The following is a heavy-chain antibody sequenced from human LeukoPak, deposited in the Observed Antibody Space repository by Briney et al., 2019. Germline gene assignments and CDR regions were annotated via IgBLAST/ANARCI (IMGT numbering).Heavy chain of an antibody. V-gene: IGHV3-21*01. Sequence: GGSLRLSCAASGFTLSSYSMNWVRQAPGKGLEWVSSISSSSSYIYYADSVKGRFTISRDNAKNSLYLQMNSLRAEDTAVYYCAREDYGDYVPDYWGQGTLVTVSS. D-gene: IGHD4-17*01. J-gene: IGHJ4*02. CDR1: GFTLSSYS. CDR2: ISSSSSYI. CDR3: AREDYGDYVPDY.